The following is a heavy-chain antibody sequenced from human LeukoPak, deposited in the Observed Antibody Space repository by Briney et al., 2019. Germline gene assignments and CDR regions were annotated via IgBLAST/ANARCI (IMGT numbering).Heavy chain of an antibody. Sequence: GGSLRLSCAASGFTLSSYWMSWVRQAPGKGLEWVANIKQDGSEKYYVDSVKGRFTISRDNAKNSLYLQMNSLRAEDTAVYYCAREDLSLTGSLEDWGQGTLVTVSS. V-gene: IGHV3-7*03. CDR2: IKQDGSEK. CDR3: AREDLSLTGSLED. D-gene: IGHD1-14*01. CDR1: GFTLSSYW. J-gene: IGHJ4*02.